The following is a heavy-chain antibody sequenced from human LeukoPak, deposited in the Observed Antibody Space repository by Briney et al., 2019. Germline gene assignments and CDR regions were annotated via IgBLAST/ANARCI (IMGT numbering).Heavy chain of an antibody. D-gene: IGHD2-15*01. Sequence: GRSLRLSCAAXXXXXSTXWXXXXXXXXXXXXXXXANIKRDGXXXYXVDSVKGRFTISRDNAKSSLYLQMNSLRAEDTAMYYCARDEFSYSQDYWGQGTLVTVSS. V-gene: IGHV3-7*03. J-gene: IGHJ4*02. CDR1: XXXXSTXW. CDR2: IKRDGXXX. CDR3: ARDEFSYSQDY.